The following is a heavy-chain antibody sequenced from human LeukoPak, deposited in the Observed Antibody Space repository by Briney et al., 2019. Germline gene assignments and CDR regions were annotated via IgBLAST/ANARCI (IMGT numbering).Heavy chain of an antibody. Sequence: PGGSLRLSCAASGFTFSSYAMSWVRQAPGKGLEWVSAISGSGGSTYYADSVKGRFTISRDNSKNTLYLQMNSLRAEDTAVYYCARGPQVGAYGPPNYWGQGTLVTVSS. V-gene: IGHV3-23*01. CDR3: ARGPQVGAYGPPNY. CDR1: GFTFSSYA. D-gene: IGHD1-26*01. CDR2: ISGSGGST. J-gene: IGHJ4*02.